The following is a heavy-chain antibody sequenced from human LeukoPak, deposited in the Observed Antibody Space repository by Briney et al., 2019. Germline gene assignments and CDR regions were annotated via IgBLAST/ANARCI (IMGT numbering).Heavy chain of an antibody. J-gene: IGHJ4*02. V-gene: IGHV3-48*01. Sequence: GGSLRLSCAASGLTFNTYNMNWVRQAPGKGLEWVSYISSSSDTIYYADSVKGRFTISRDNSKNTLYLQMNSLRVEDTAVYYCAPEGDGYILFDYWGQGTLVTVSS. CDR1: GLTFNTYN. D-gene: IGHD5-24*01. CDR2: ISSSSDTI. CDR3: APEGDGYILFDY.